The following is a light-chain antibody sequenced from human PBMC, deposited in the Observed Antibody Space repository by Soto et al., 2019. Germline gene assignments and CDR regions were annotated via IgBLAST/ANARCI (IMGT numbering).Light chain of an antibody. CDR2: GAS. CDR3: HQYGISPPVT. V-gene: IGKV3-20*01. Sequence: EIVLTQSPGTLSLSPGERAALSCRASQSVGNNYLAWYQQKPGQAPRLLIYGASNRATGIPDRFSGSGSGTDFTLTISRLEPEDFAMYYCHQYGISPPVTFGQGTRLEIK. CDR1: QSVGNNY. J-gene: IGKJ5*01.